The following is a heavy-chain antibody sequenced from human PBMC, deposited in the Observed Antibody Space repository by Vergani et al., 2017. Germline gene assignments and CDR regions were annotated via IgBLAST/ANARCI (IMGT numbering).Heavy chain of an antibody. CDR3: ARGDYVILTGYRY. CDR1: GYTFSNYY. V-gene: IGHV1-46*03. J-gene: IGHJ4*02. D-gene: IGHD3-9*01. CDR2: INPSGGHT. Sequence: QVQVVQSGAEVKKSGASVKVSCKTSGYTFSNYYMHWVRQAPGQGLEWMGIINPSGGHTNYAQKFQGRVTMTRDTSTSTVYMGLSSLRSEDTAIYYCARGDYVILTGYRYWGQGTLVTVSA.